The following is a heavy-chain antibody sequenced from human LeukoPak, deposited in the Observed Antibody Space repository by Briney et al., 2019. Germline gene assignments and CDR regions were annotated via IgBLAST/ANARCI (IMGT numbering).Heavy chain of an antibody. V-gene: IGHV3-7*01. CDR1: GFTFSDYW. Sequence: GGSLRLSCAASGFTFSDYWMTWVRLAPGKGLEWVAHIKQDGSERYYGDSVKGRFTISRDNAKNLVYLQMNSLGAEDTAIYYCARGWNYAFRFDYWGQGTLVTVSS. D-gene: IGHD1-7*01. J-gene: IGHJ4*02. CDR3: ARGWNYAFRFDY. CDR2: IKQDGSER.